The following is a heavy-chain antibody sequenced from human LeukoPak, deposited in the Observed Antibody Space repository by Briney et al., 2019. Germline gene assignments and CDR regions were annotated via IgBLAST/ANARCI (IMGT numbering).Heavy chain of an antibody. V-gene: IGHV3-53*01. J-gene: IGHJ2*01. CDR3: ARGGYSCGHYDWYFNL. D-gene: IGHD5-18*01. CDR1: EFTVSSNY. Sequence: PRGSLRLYGAASEFTVSSNYMSWVRQAPGKGLEWVSFIYSGGSTYYADSVKGRFTISRGNSKNTLYLQMNSLRAEDTAVYYCARGGYSCGHYDWYFNLWGRGTLVTVSS. CDR2: IYSGGST.